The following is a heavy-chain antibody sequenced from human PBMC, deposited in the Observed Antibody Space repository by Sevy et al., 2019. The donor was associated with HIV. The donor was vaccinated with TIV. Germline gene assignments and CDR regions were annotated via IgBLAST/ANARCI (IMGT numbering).Heavy chain of an antibody. J-gene: IGHJ4*02. V-gene: IGHV1-18*01. CDR2: ISPHNGDT. Sequence: ASVKVSCKTSGYTFTNYRIFWVRQAPGQGPESMGWISPHNGDTRYAQKFQGRVTLITDTSTTTACMELRSLGSDDSALYYCARAYCSGGRCYSLAYWGQGTLVTVSS. D-gene: IGHD2-15*01. CDR3: ARAYCSGGRCYSLAY. CDR1: GYTFTNYR.